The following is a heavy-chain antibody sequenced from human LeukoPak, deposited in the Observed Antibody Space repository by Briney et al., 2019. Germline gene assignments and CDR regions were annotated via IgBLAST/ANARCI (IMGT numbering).Heavy chain of an antibody. CDR1: GYSFTSYW. Sequence: GESLKISCKGSGYSFTSYWIGWVRQMPGKGLEWMGIIYPDGSQTIYFPSFQGQVTISVDRSATTAFLQWGALKASDTAMYYCARRNYSSVWFDPWGQGTLVTVSS. V-gene: IGHV5-51*01. CDR3: ARRNYSSVWFDP. J-gene: IGHJ5*02. D-gene: IGHD4-11*01. CDR2: IYPDGSQT.